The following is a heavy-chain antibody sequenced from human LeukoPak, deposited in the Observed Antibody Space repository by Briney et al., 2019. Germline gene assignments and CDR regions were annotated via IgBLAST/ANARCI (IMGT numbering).Heavy chain of an antibody. J-gene: IGHJ6*03. Sequence: PSETLSLTCTVSGYSISTGYYWGWIRQPPGKGLEWIGSIYHSGSTYSNPSLKSRVTISVDTSKNQFSLNLSSVTAADTAVYYCARVDWLANYYYYMDVWGKGTTVTVSS. D-gene: IGHD2-21*01. CDR1: GYSISTGYY. V-gene: IGHV4-38-2*02. CDR3: ARVDWLANYYYYMDV. CDR2: IYHSGST.